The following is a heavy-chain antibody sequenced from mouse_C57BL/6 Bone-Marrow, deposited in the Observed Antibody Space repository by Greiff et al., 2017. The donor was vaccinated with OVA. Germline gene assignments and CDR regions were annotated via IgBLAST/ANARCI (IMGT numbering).Heavy chain of an antibody. V-gene: IGHV1-50*01. Sequence: VKLQQPGAELVKPGASVKLSCKASGYTFTSYWMQWVKQRPGQGLEWIGEIDPSDSYTNYNQKFKGKATLTVDTSSSTAYMQLSSLTSEDSAVYYCARRGARAAWGQGTLVTVSA. CDR3: ARRGARAA. CDR2: IDPSDSYT. J-gene: IGHJ3*01. D-gene: IGHD3-1*01. CDR1: GYTFTSYW.